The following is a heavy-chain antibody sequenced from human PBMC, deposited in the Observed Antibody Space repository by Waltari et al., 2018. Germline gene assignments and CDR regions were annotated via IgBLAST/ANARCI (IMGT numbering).Heavy chain of an antibody. CDR1: GYTFTSYG. Sequence: LVQSGAEVKKPGASVKVSCKASGYTFTSYGISWVRQAPGQGLEWMGWISAYNGNTNYAQKLQGRVTMTTDTSTSTAYMELRSLRSDDTAVYYCALMYSSSWHSTQIDYWGQGTLVTVSS. CDR2: ISAYNGNT. J-gene: IGHJ4*02. D-gene: IGHD6-13*01. V-gene: IGHV1-18*01. CDR3: ALMYSSSWHSTQIDY.